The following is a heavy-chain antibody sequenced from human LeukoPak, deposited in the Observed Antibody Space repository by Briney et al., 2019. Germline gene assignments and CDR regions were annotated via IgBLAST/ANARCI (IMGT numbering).Heavy chain of an antibody. J-gene: IGHJ5*02. CDR1: GGSISSYY. CDR3: ARDSGYSYGYGFDP. D-gene: IGHD5-18*01. CDR2: IYYSGTT. V-gene: IGHV4-59*01. Sequence: PSETLSLTCTVSGGSISSYYWSWVRQPPGKGLERLGYIYYSGTTNYNPSLKRRVTISVDTSKNQFSLNLTSVTAADTAVYYCARDSGYSYGYGFDPWGQGTLVIVSS.